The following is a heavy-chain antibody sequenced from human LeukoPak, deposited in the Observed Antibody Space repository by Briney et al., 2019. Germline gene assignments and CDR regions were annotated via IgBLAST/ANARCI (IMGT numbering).Heavy chain of an antibody. CDR3: ARDQQLLQRDWFDP. CDR2: TYYRSKWYN. CDR1: GDSVSSNSAA. V-gene: IGHV6-1*01. D-gene: IGHD6-13*01. Sequence: SQTLSLTCAISGDSVSSNSAAWNWIRQSPSRGLEWLGRTYYRSKWYNDYAVSVKGRITINPGTSKNQFSLQLNSVTPEDTAVYYCARDQQLLQRDWFDPWGQGTLVTVSS. J-gene: IGHJ5*02.